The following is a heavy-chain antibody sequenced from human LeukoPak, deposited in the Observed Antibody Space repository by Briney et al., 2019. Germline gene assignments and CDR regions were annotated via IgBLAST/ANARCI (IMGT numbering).Heavy chain of an antibody. CDR1: GFPFNSYA. J-gene: IGHJ4*02. CDR2: ISGSGGST. CDR3: VGGNRKYYFDS. Sequence: GGSLRLSCAASGFPFNSYAMSWVRQAPGKGLEWVSIISGSGGSTYYADSVKGRFTISRDNSKNTLYLQMNSLKDEDTAVYYCVGGNRKYYFDSWGQGTLVTVSS. V-gene: IGHV3-23*01. D-gene: IGHD1-26*01.